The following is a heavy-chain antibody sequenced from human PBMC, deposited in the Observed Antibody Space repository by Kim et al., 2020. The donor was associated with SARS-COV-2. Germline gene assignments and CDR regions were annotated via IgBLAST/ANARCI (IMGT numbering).Heavy chain of an antibody. CDR1: GYDFAYDG. CDR2: ISAYNGNT. V-gene: IGHV1-18*04. CDR3: VRDPSMLRGVYLQN. D-gene: IGHD3-10*01. Sequence: ASVKVSCKASGYDFAYDGVSWVRQAPGHGPEWMGWISAYNGNTKYTEEFQGRVTMTTDTSTSTAYMELRSLRSEDTAVYYCVRDPSMLRGVYLQNWGQGT. J-gene: IGHJ4*02.